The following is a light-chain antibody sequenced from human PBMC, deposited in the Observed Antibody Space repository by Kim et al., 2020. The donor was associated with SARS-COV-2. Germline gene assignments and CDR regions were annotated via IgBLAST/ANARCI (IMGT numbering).Light chain of an antibody. V-gene: IGLV1-44*01. J-gene: IGLJ3*02. CDR1: NSNVGRNT. Sequence: GQRVTIYCSGSNSNVGRNTVNWYQQLPGTAPKLLIYSTNRRPSGVPDRFSGSKSGTSASLAISGLQSGDEADYYCAAWDDSMNGPVFGGGTQLTVL. CDR3: AAWDDSMNGPV. CDR2: STN.